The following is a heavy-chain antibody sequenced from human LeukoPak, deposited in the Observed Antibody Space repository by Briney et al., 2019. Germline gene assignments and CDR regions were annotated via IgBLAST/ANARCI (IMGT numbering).Heavy chain of an antibody. J-gene: IGHJ4*02. CDR1: GYTFTSYD. Sequence: GASVKVSRKASGYTFTSYDINWVRQTTGQGLEWMGWMSPNSGNTGYAQKFQGRVTMTRDTSIGTAYMELSSLRSEDTAVYYCARGVTAGVDYWGQGTLVTVSS. CDR3: ARGVTAGVDY. CDR2: MSPNSGNT. D-gene: IGHD2-21*02. V-gene: IGHV1-8*01.